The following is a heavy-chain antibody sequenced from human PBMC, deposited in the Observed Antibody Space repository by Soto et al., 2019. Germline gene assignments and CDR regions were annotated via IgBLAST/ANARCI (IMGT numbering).Heavy chain of an antibody. CDR2: ISGGGDDT. J-gene: IGHJ4*02. Sequence: GGSLRLSCAASGFTFSSYSMAWVRQAPGKGLQWVSIISGGGDDTYYADSVKGRFTISRDNSKHTLFLQMNSLRAEDTAIYYCATSNGGNFDYWGQGTLVTVSS. V-gene: IGHV3-23*01. CDR3: ATSNGGNFDY. CDR1: GFTFSSYS. D-gene: IGHD2-15*01.